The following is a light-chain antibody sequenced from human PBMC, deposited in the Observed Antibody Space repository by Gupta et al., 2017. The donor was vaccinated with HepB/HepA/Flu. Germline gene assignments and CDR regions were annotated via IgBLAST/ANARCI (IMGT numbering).Light chain of an antibody. V-gene: IGLV2-23*02. CDR3: CSYTGDLDV. CDR1: NSDVGGYNL. J-gene: IGLJ1*01. Sequence: QSALTQPASVSGSPGQSIAISCTGTNSDVGGYNLVSWYQQYPGKAPKLMIYEVSKRPSGVSKRCSGSKSGNTASLTMSGLQAEDEDDYYCCSYTGDLDVFGTGTRVTVL. CDR2: EVS.